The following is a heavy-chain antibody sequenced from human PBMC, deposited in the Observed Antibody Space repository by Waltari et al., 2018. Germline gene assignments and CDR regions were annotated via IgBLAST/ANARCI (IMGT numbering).Heavy chain of an antibody. CDR2: IVVGSGNT. D-gene: IGHD3-22*01. V-gene: IGHV1-58*01. Sequence: QMQLVQSGPEVKKPGTSVKVSCKASGFTFTSSAVQWVRQARGQRLEWIGWIVVGSGNTNYAQKFQERVTITRDMSTSTAYMELSSLRSEDTAVYYCAAHRYYYDSRGAGYWGQGTLVTVSS. CDR1: GFTFTSSA. CDR3: AAHRYYYDSRGAGY. J-gene: IGHJ4*02.